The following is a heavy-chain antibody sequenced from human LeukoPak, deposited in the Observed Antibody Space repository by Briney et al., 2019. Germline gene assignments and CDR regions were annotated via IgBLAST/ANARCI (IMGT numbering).Heavy chain of an antibody. J-gene: IGHJ4*02. CDR1: GLTFSSNS. Sequence: GGSLRLSCAVSGLTFSSNSMAWVRQAPGKGLEWVSFLYSGGTTQYADSVKGRFIISRDNSKNTLYLQMNTLSAEDTAVYYCARVIQLWGGPRELDYWGQGTLVTVSS. D-gene: IGHD3-10*01. V-gene: IGHV3-66*01. CDR2: LYSGGTT. CDR3: ARVIQLWGGPRELDY.